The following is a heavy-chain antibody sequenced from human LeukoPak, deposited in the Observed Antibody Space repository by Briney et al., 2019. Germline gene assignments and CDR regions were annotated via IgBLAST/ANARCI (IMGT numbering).Heavy chain of an antibody. CDR1: GYTFHNYD. D-gene: IGHD3-16*01. Sequence: ASVKVSCKAPGYTFHNYDISWLRQAPGQGLGWMGWISVYNGNTNYAQKLQGRVTMTADTSTSTAYMQLRSLTSDDTAVYYCAREGDTSRGDAFDVWGQGTMVTVSS. CDR3: AREGDTSRGDAFDV. J-gene: IGHJ3*01. CDR2: ISVYNGNT. V-gene: IGHV1-18*01.